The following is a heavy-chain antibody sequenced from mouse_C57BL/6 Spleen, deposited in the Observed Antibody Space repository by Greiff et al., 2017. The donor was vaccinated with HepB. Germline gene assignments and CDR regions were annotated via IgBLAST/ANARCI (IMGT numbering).Heavy chain of an antibody. CDR3: AKSSLTGRDYYAMDY. Sequence: QVQLQQSGPGLVQPSQSLSITCTVSGFSLTSYGVHWVRQSPGKGLEWLGVIWRGGSTDYNAAFMSRLSITKDNSKSQVFFKMNSLQADDTAIYYCAKSSLTGRDYYAMDYWGQGTSVTVSS. CDR1: GFSLTSYG. V-gene: IGHV2-5*01. J-gene: IGHJ4*01. CDR2: IWRGGST. D-gene: IGHD4-1*01.